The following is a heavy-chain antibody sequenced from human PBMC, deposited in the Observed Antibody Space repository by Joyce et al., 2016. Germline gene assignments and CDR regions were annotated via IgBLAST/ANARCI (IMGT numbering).Heavy chain of an antibody. CDR2: IIARGNYI. CDR1: GFTFSRYG. V-gene: IGHV3-21*06. Sequence: EVRLVESGGGLVRPGGSLRLSCATSGFTFSRYGMNWVRQAPGKGLQWVSSIIARGNYIYYADSLKGRFTISRDNAKSSLFLQMNSLRAEDTAVYYCVRGDPYYDSSGFDYWGRGALVTVSS. J-gene: IGHJ4*02. CDR3: VRGDPYYDSSGFDY. D-gene: IGHD3-22*01.